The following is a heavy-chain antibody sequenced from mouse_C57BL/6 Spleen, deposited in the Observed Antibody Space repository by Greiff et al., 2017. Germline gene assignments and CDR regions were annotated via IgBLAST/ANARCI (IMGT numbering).Heavy chain of an antibody. J-gene: IGHJ2*01. CDR1: GYTFTDYE. V-gene: IGHV1-15*01. CDR2: IDPETGGT. Sequence: QVQLQQSGAELVRPGASVTLSCKASGYTFTDYEMHWVKQTPVHGLEWIGAIDPETGGTAYNQKFKGKAILTADKSSSTAYMELRSLTSEDSAVYYCTRKGGTNFSFDYWGQGTTLTVSS. D-gene: IGHD4-1*01. CDR3: TRKGGTNFSFDY.